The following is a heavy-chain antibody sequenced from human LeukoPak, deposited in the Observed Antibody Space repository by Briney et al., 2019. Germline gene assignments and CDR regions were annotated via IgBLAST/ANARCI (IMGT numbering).Heavy chain of an antibody. V-gene: IGHV4-31*03. CDR2: IYYSGST. D-gene: IGHD5-18*01. CDR3: AREALWPPRGPRGYSYGYLDY. Sequence: SETLSLTCTVSGGSISSGGYYWSWIRQHPGKGLEWIGYIYYSGSTYYNPSLKSRVTISVDTSKNQFSLKLCSVTAADTAVYYCAREALWPPRGPRGYSYGYLDYWGQGTLVTVSS. J-gene: IGHJ4*02. CDR1: GGSISSGGYY.